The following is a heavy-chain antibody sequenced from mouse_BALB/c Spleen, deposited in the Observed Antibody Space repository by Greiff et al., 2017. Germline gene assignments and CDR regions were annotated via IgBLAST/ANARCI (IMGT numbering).Heavy chain of an antibody. V-gene: IGHV7-3*02. Sequence: EVKLEESGGGLVQPGGSLRLSCATSGFTFTDYYMSWVRQPPGKALEWLGFIRNKANGYTTEYSASVKGRFTISRDNSQSILYLQMNTLRAEDSATYYCARDLPPRAMDYWGQGTSVTVSS. CDR2: IRNKANGYTT. D-gene: IGHD5-5*01. CDR1: GFTFTDYY. CDR3: ARDLPPRAMDY. J-gene: IGHJ4*01.